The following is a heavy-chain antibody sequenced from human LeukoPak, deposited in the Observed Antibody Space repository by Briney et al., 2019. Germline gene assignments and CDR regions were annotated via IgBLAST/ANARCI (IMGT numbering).Heavy chain of an antibody. CDR2: IYTSGST. CDR3: ARRLLDALDI. CDR1: GGSISSYY. Sequence: SETLSLTCTVSGGSISSYYWSWIRQPPGKGLEWIGYIYTSGSTNYNPSLKSRVTISVDTSKNQFSLKLSSVTAADTAVYYCARRLLDALDIWGQGTMVTVSS. V-gene: IGHV4-4*09. J-gene: IGHJ3*02.